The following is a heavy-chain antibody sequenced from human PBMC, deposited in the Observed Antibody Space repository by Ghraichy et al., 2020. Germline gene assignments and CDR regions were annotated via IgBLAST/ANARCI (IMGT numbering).Heavy chain of an antibody. D-gene: IGHD3-16*01. CDR2: ISGSGDRT. Sequence: LTCAASGFTFRSHAMTWVRQTPGKGLEWVSSISGSGDRTNYADSVKGRFTISRDNSENTLYLRMNSLRADDTAVYYCARDPRPPTFYGLDVWGQGTTVTVSS. J-gene: IGHJ6*02. CDR1: GFTFRSHA. CDR3: ARDPRPPTFYGLDV. V-gene: IGHV3-23*01.